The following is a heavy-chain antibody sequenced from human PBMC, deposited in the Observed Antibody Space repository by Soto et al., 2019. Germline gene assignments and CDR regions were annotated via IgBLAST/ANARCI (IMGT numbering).Heavy chain of an antibody. Sequence: GGSLRLSCAASGFTFSNAWMSWVRQAPGKGLEWVGRIKSKTDGGTTDYAAPVKGRFTNSRDDSKNSLYLQMNSLKTEDTAVYYGTTDVIGYSSSWYNFDYWGQGTLVTVSS. CDR3: TTDVIGYSSSWYNFDY. V-gene: IGHV3-15*01. J-gene: IGHJ4*02. CDR1: GFTFSNAW. CDR2: IKSKTDGGTT. D-gene: IGHD6-13*01.